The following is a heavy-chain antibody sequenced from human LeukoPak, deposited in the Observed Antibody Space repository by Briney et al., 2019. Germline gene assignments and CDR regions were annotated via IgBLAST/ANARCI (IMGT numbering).Heavy chain of an antibody. D-gene: IGHD1/OR15-1a*01. CDR2: ISSSGSTI. Sequence: GGSLRLSCAASGFTFSDYYMSWIRQAPGKGLEWVSYISSSGSTIYYADSVKGRFTISRDNAKNTLYLQMNGLRDEDTAVYYCARDPRNKGLDPWGQGTLVTVSS. CDR1: GFTFSDYY. CDR3: ARDPRNKGLDP. J-gene: IGHJ5*02. V-gene: IGHV3-11*04.